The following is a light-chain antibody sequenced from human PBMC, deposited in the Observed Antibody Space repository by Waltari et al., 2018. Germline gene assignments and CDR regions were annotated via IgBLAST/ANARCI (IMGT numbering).Light chain of an antibody. CDR2: DVT. V-gene: IGLV2-11*01. J-gene: IGLJ2*01. CDR1: SSDVGVYDY. CDR3: CSYAGSVV. Sequence: QSALPHPRSVSGSPGQSVTISCTAISSDVGVYDYVSWYQQHPGKAPKLMIYDVTKRPSGVPDRFSGSKSGNTASLTISGLQAEDEADYYCCSYAGSVVFGGGTKLTVL.